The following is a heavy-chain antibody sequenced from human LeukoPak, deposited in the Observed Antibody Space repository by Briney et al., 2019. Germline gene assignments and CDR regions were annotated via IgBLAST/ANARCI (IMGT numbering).Heavy chain of an antibody. J-gene: IGHJ6*02. CDR1: GFTFGDYA. V-gene: IGHV3-49*04. Sequence: GGSLRLSCTASGFTFGDYAMSWVRQAPGKGLEWVGFIRSKAYGGTIEYAASVKGRFIISRDDYKSIAYLQMNGLKTEDTAVYYCTRNPQSGYCSGGSCYSGSAYFYGMDIWGQGTTVTVSS. CDR2: IRSKAYGGTI. D-gene: IGHD2-15*01. CDR3: TRNPQSGYCSGGSCYSGSAYFYGMDI.